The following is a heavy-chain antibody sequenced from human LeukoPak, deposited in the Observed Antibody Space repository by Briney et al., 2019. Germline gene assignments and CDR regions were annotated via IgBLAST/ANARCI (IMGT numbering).Heavy chain of an antibody. V-gene: IGHV1-8*01. CDR3: ARDIYYGSRNNWFDP. J-gene: IGHJ5*02. D-gene: IGHD3-10*01. CDR2: MNPNSGST. Sequence: ASVKVSCKASGYTFTSYDINWVRQATGQGLEWMGWMNPNSGSTSYAQKFQGRVTMTRDTSTSTVYMELSSLRSEDTAVYYCARDIYYGSRNNWFDPWGQGTLVTVSS. CDR1: GYTFTSYD.